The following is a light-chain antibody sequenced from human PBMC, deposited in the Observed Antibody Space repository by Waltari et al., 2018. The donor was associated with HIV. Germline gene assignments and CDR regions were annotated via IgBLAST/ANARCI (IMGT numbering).Light chain of an antibody. CDR1: QSVTRN. CDR3: QQYEKWPGT. Sequence: EIVMTQSPATLSVSPGERATLSCRASQSVTRNVDWYQQKPGQAPRLLIYGASARASGVPDTFSGSGSGTDFTLTISSLQPEDLAVYYCQQYEKWPGTFGQGTKVDIK. CDR2: GAS. V-gene: IGKV3-15*01. J-gene: IGKJ1*01.